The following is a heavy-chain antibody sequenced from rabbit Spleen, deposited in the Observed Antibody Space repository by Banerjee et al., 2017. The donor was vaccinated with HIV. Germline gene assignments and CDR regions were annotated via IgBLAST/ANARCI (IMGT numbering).Heavy chain of an antibody. CDR1: GFSFNDRDV. CDR3: ARDLTGGGADYINL. J-gene: IGHJ6*01. Sequence: QEELEESGGGLVKPEGSLTLTCKASGFSFNDRDVMCWVRQAPGKGLEWIACINIVTGKDVYASWATGRFTFSRTSSTTVTLQMTSLTAADTAAYFCARDLTGGGADYINLWGPGTLVTVS. CDR2: INIVTGKD. V-gene: IGHV1S45*01. D-gene: IGHD1-1*01.